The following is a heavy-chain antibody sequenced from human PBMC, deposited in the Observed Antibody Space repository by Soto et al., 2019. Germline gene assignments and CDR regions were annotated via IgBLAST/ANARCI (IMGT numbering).Heavy chain of an antibody. V-gene: IGHV1-69*13. J-gene: IGHJ3*02. CDR3: ARVVPGYSSSWYNGFDI. Sequence: SVKVSCKASGGTFSSYAISWVRQAPGQGLEWMGGITPIFGTANYAQKFQGRVTITADESTSTAYMELSSLRSEDTAVYYCARVVPGYSSSWYNGFDIWGQGTMVTVSS. D-gene: IGHD6-13*01. CDR2: ITPIFGTA. CDR1: GGTFSSYA.